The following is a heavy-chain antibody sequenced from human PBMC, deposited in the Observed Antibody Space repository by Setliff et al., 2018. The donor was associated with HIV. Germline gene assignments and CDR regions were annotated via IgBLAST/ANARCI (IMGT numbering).Heavy chain of an antibody. Sequence: PSVTLSLTCTVSGGSVYTASYYWAWVRQPPGKGLEWIGTFYFGRTTYYDPSLESRVTLSVDTAKNQLSLKVTSVTAADTAISYCARRRLVGYSFDYWGQGALVTVSS. J-gene: IGHJ4*02. CDR2: FYFGRTT. CDR3: ARRRLVGYSFDY. D-gene: IGHD6-25*01. V-gene: IGHV4-39*01. CDR1: GGSVYTASYY.